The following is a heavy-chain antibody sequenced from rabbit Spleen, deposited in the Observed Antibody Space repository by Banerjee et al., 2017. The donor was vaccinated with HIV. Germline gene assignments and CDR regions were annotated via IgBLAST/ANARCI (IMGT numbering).Heavy chain of an antibody. Sequence: QEQLVESGGGLVQPGGSLKLSCKASGFDFSGYGVSWVRQAPGKGLEWIGYIDPIFGSTYYASWVNGRFTISSHNAQNTVDLQLNSLTAADTATYFCARDRGSGWDDAFDPWGPGTLVTVS. D-gene: IGHD4-1*01. V-gene: IGHV1S47*01. CDR1: GFDFSGYG. CDR3: ARDRGSGWDDAFDP. J-gene: IGHJ2*01. CDR2: IDPIFGST.